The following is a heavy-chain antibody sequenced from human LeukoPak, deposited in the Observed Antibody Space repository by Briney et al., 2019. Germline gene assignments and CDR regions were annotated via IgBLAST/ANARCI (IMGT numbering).Heavy chain of an antibody. CDR3: ARHDSFIPY. Sequence: GGSLRLSCAASGFTFNNYAASCVRQAPGKGLEWVSGISDSGRATYYTDSVRGRCTISRDNSKNTVYLQMRNLRAEDTAVYFCARHDSFIPYWGQGSLVTVSS. D-gene: IGHD5-18*01. CDR2: ISDSGRAT. J-gene: IGHJ4*02. V-gene: IGHV3-23*01. CDR1: GFTFNNYA.